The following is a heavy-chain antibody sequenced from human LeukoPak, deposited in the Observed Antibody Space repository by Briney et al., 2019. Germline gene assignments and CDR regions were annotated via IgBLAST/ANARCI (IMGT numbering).Heavy chain of an antibody. CDR1: GYTFTGYY. CDR2: INPNSGGT. J-gene: IGHJ4*02. CDR3: ARDLKQDY. V-gene: IGHV1-2*02. Sequence: ASVKVSCKASGYTFTGYYLHWVRQAPGRGLEWMGWINPNSGGTSYAQEFQGRVTVTRDTSISTAYMELSRLRSDDTAVYCCARDLKQDYWGQGTLVTVSS.